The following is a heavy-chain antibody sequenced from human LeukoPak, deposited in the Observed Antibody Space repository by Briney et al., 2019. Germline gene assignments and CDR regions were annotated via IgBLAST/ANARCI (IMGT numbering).Heavy chain of an antibody. CDR3: TRAIAVAGTTMNFQR. CDR1: GYTFTSYG. J-gene: IGHJ1*01. Sequence: ASVKVSCKASGYTFTSYGISWVRQAPGQGLEWMGWISAYNGNTHYEQKLQGRFTMTTDTSTSPAYMQLSSLRSDDTAVYYCTRAIAVAGTTMNFQRWGESTLGTASP. D-gene: IGHD6-19*01. CDR2: ISAYNGNT. V-gene: IGHV1-18*01.